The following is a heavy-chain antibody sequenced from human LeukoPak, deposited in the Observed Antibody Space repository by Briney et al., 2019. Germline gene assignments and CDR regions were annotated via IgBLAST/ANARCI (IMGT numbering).Heavy chain of an antibody. V-gene: IGHV1-2*02. CDR3: ARRVTAASGFDY. Sequence: SVTVSYKASGYTFTDYYIYCLRQAPGQGLEWMGWTNPKNGGTNYAQKFQGRVTMTSDTSISTAYMDLNSLKSDDTAVYYCARRVTAASGFDYWGQGTLVTVSS. J-gene: IGHJ4*02. D-gene: IGHD6-13*01. CDR1: GYTFTDYY. CDR2: TNPKNGGT.